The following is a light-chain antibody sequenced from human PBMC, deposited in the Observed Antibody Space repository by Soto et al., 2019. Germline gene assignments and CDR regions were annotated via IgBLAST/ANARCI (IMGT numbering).Light chain of an antibody. Sequence: EIVLTQSPGTLSLSPGERATLSCRASQSVSSSYLAWYQQKPGQAPRLLMYGASSRASGVPDRFSASGSGTDFNLTISRLQPEDFAVYYCQQYGPSLWTFGQGTKVEIK. V-gene: IGKV3-20*01. CDR2: GAS. CDR3: QQYGPSLWT. CDR1: QSVSSSY. J-gene: IGKJ1*01.